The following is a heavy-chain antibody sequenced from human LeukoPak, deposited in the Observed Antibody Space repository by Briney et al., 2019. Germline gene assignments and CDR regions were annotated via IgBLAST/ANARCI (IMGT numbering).Heavy chain of an antibody. V-gene: IGHV3-15*01. J-gene: IGHJ4*02. Sequence: GGSLRLSCSASGFTFSNAWMSWVRQAPGKGLEWVGRIKRKTDGGTTDYAAPVKGRFSISRDDSKNTLYLQMNSLKTEDTAVYYCTTLGAFDYWGLGTLVTVSS. CDR1: GFTFSNAW. CDR2: IKRKTDGGTT. D-gene: IGHD4/OR15-4a*01. CDR3: TTLGAFDY.